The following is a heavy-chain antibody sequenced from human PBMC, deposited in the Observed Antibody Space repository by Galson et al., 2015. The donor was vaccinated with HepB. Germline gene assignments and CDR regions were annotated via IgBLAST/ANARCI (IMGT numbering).Heavy chain of an antibody. D-gene: IGHD3-10*01. CDR1: GGTFSSYT. V-gene: IGHV1-69*02. Sequence: SVKVSCKASGGTFSSYTISWVRQAPGQGLEWMGRIIPILGIANYAQKFQGRVTITADKSTSTAYMELSSLRSEDTAVYYCARVIPGSGSYYSALDYWGQGTLVTVSS. J-gene: IGHJ4*02. CDR2: IIPILGIA. CDR3: ARVIPGSGSYYSALDY.